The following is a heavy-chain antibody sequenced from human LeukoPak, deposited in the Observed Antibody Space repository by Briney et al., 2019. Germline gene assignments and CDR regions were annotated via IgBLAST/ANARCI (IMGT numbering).Heavy chain of an antibody. V-gene: IGHV3-30-3*01. D-gene: IGHD3-16*02. CDR3: ARAREDDYVWGSYRYTQWFDP. Sequence: GRPLRLSCAASGFTFSSYAMHWVRQAPGKGLEWVAVISYDGSNKYYADSVKGRFTISRDNSKNTLYLQMNSLRAEDTAVYYCARAREDDYVWGSYRYTQWFDPWGQGTLVTVSS. CDR2: ISYDGSNK. CDR1: GFTFSSYA. J-gene: IGHJ5*02.